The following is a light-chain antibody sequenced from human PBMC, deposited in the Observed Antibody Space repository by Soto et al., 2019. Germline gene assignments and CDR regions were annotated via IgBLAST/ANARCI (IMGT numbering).Light chain of an antibody. Sequence: DMHKKQYTSSLSASVGDRVTITCQASQDISNYLNWYQQKPGKAPKLLIYDASNLETGVPSRFSGSGSGTDFTFTISSLQPEDIATYYCQQYDNLLTFGGGTKVDIK. V-gene: IGKV1-33*01. J-gene: IGKJ4*01. CDR3: QQYDNLLT. CDR2: DAS. CDR1: QDISNY.